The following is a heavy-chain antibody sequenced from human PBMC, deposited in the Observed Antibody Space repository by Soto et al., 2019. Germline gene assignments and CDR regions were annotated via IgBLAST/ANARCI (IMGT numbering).Heavy chain of an antibody. CDR1: GYTFTIYG. Sequence: GASVNVSCKASGYTFTIYGISWVLQAPGQGLEWMGWISAHNGNTKYAQKLQGRVTMTTDTSTSTAYMELRSLRSDDTAVYYCARDLSYGLCDYWGQGTLVTVS. CDR2: ISAHNGNT. J-gene: IGHJ4*02. CDR3: ARDLSYGLCDY. V-gene: IGHV1-18*01. D-gene: IGHD5-18*01.